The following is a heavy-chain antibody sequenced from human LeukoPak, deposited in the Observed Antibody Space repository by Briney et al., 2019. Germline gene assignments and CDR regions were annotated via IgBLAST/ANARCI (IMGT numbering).Heavy chain of an antibody. CDR2: IIPIFGTA. V-gene: IGHV1-69*05. CDR1: GGTFSSYA. Sequence: ASVKVSCKASGGTFSSYAISWVRQAPGQGLEWMGGIIPIFGTANYAQKFQGRVTITTDESTSTAYMELSGLRPEDTAVYYCASYYYDSSGYYSIDYWGQGTLVTVSS. CDR3: ASYYYDSSGYYSIDY. J-gene: IGHJ4*02. D-gene: IGHD3-22*01.